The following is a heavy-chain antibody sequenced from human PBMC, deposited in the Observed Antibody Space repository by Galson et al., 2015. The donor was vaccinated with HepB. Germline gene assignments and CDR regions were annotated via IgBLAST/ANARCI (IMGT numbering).Heavy chain of an antibody. D-gene: IGHD2-2*01. J-gene: IGHJ3*02. CDR1: GFTFSSYN. V-gene: IGHV3-48*01. CDR3: VRDSVPVARINGFHI. Sequence: SLRLSCAASGFTFSSYNMNWVRQAPGKGLEWISYISATGTTIFYADSVKGRFTISRDNSKNMLYLQMNSLRAGDTALYYCVRDSVPVARINGFHIWGQGTLVTVTS. CDR2: ISATGTTI.